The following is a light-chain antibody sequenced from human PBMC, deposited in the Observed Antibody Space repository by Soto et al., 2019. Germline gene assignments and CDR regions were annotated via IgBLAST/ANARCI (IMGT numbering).Light chain of an antibody. Sequence: QSVVTQPRSLSGSPGQSVTISCTGTISDIGGYTYVSWYQQHPGKAPKVIIYDVSERPSGVPDRFSGSKSGNTASLTISGLQPEDEADYYCCSFAGPQSFEVFGEGTKVTVL. CDR1: ISDIGGYTY. J-gene: IGLJ1*01. CDR2: DVS. CDR3: CSFAGPQSFEV. V-gene: IGLV2-11*01.